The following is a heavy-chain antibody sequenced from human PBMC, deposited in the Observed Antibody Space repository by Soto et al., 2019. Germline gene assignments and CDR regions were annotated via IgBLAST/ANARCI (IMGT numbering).Heavy chain of an antibody. CDR3: AREASSVISLDY. CDR2: FNPNSGDT. Sequence: ASVKVSCKASGYTFTGYYMHWVRQAPGQGLEWVGWFNPNSGDTIYAQKFRGRVTLTRDTSISTAYMEPYSLRSDDTAVYYCAREASSVISLDYWGQGTLVTVSS. D-gene: IGHD2-21*01. CDR1: GYTFTGYY. J-gene: IGHJ4*02. V-gene: IGHV1-2*02.